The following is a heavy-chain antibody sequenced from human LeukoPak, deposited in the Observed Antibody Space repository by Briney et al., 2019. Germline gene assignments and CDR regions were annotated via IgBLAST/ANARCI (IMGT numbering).Heavy chain of an antibody. J-gene: IGHJ2*01. Sequence: ASVKLYCNASGYTFSSYYMHWVRQATGQGLELMGLINPSDGSTIYAQKFQGRVTVTRDTSTSTVYMELSSLTSEDTAVYYCARVRGGGYWYFDLWGRGTLVTVSS. CDR3: ARVRGGGYWYFDL. D-gene: IGHD3-16*01. CDR1: GYTFSSYY. V-gene: IGHV1-46*01. CDR2: INPSDGST.